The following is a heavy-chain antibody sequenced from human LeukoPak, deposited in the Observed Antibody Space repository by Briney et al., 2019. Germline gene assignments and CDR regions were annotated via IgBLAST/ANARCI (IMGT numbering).Heavy chain of an antibody. CDR2: ISAYNGNT. D-gene: IGHD6-19*01. CDR3: ARDTRVAGKTDY. Sequence: ASVKVSCKASGYTVTSYGISWVRQAPGRGLEWMGWISAYNGNTNYAQKLQGRVTMTTDTSTSTAYMELRSLRSDDTAVYYCARDTRVAGKTDYWGQGTLVTVSS. V-gene: IGHV1-18*01. J-gene: IGHJ4*02. CDR1: GYTVTSYG.